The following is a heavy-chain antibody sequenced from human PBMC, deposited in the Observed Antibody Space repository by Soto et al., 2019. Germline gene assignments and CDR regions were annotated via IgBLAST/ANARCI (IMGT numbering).Heavy chain of an antibody. V-gene: IGHV1-18*01. CDR1: GYTFTSYG. CDR2: ISAYNGNT. Sequence: ASVKVSCKASGYTFTSYGISWVRQAPGQGLEWMGWISAYNGNTNYAQKLQGRVTMTTDTSTSTAYMELRSLRSDDTAVYYCARDGRAYCSSTSCYAFGFGFDYWGQGTLVTVSS. D-gene: IGHD2-2*01. J-gene: IGHJ4*02. CDR3: ARDGRAYCSSTSCYAFGFGFDY.